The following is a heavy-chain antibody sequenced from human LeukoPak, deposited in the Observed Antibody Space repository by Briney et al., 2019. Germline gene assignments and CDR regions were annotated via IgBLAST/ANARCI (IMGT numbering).Heavy chain of an antibody. CDR3: ARDGGSGSYYVYGVDV. D-gene: IGHD3-10*01. Sequence: ASVKVSCKASGYTFTGYYMHWVRQAPGQGLEWMGWINPNSGGTNYAQKFQGWVTMTRDTSISTAYMELSRLRSDDTAVYYCARDGGSGSYYVYGVDVWGQGTTVTVSS. J-gene: IGHJ6*02. CDR1: GYTFTGYY. CDR2: INPNSGGT. V-gene: IGHV1-2*04.